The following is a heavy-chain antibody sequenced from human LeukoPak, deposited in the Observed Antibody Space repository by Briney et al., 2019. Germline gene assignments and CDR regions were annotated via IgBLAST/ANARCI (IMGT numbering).Heavy chain of an antibody. CDR2: FDPEDGET. V-gene: IGHV1-24*01. D-gene: IGHD3-22*01. Sequence: ASVKISCKDSGYTLTELSMQSVRQAPGKGLEWMGGFDPEDGETIYAQRFQGRVTMTEDTSTDTAYMELSSLRSEDAAVYYCATVSYYYDRSGYQGDFQHWGQGTLVTVSS. CDR3: ATVSYYYDRSGYQGDFQH. J-gene: IGHJ1*01. CDR1: GYTLTELS.